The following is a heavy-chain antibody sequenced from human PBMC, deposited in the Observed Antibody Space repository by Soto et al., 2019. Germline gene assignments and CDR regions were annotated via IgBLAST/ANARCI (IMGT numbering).Heavy chain of an antibody. D-gene: IGHD3-10*01. CDR2: ISSSGSTI. J-gene: IGHJ3*02. CDR1: GFTFSSYA. Sequence: PGGSLRLSCAASGFTFSSYAMSWVRQAPGKGLEWVSYISSSGSTIYYADSVKGRFTISRDNAKNSLYLQMNRLRAEDTAVYYCARDLGFGELSTAFDIWGQGTMVTVSS. CDR3: ARDLGFGELSTAFDI. V-gene: IGHV3-48*04.